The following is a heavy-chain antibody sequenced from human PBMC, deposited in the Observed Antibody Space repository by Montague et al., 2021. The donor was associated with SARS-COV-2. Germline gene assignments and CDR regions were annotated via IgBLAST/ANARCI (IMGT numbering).Heavy chain of an antibody. CDR3: ARQGRISMVRLNWFDP. CDR1: GASISSSENS. CDR2: IFYSGTT. V-gene: IGHV4-39*01. D-gene: IGHD3-10*01. J-gene: IGHJ5*02. Sequence: SETLSLTCTVSGASISSSENSWGWIRQSPGKGLEWFGSIFYSGTTYFNPSLRSRIAISVDTSKNQFSLKVTSVTAADTAVYYCARQGRISMVRLNWFDPWGQGTLVTVSS.